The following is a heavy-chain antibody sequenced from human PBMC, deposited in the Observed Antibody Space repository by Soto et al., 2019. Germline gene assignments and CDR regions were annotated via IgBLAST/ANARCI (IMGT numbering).Heavy chain of an antibody. CDR2: INPNNGAT. CDR3: ASHDPGARFDP. J-gene: IGHJ5*02. V-gene: IGHV1-2*02. CDR1: RYIFTAYF. D-gene: IGHD1-1*01. Sequence: QAQLVQSGAEVKKPGASVKASCKAPRYIFTAYFMHWVRQAPGQGLEWMGWINPNNGATHYGLSFQGRVTMPRDTSISTAYMELSSLRSDDTAVYYCASHDPGARFDPWGQGTLVIFSS.